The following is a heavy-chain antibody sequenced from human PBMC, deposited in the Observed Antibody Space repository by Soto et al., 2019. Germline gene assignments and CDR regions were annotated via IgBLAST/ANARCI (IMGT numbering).Heavy chain of an antibody. CDR3: ARDRYCSCGSCYYLFDS. J-gene: IGHJ4*02. Sequence: GGSLRLSCAASGFIFSNYGMHWVRQAPGKGLEWVALIWYDGTNKYYAESVKGRFTISRDNSKNTLYLQMNSLRAEDTAVYYCARDRYCSCGSCYYLFDSWGQGTLVTVSS. D-gene: IGHD2-15*01. V-gene: IGHV3-33*01. CDR1: GFIFSNYG. CDR2: IWYDGTNK.